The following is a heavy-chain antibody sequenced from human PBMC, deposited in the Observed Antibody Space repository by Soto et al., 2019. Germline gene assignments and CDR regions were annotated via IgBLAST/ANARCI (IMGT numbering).Heavy chain of an antibody. V-gene: IGHV1-69*13. CDR3: AREEMATFYGMDV. CDR1: GGTFSSYA. D-gene: IGHD5-12*01. CDR2: IIPIFGTA. Sequence: ASVKVSCKASGGTFSSYAISWVRQAPGQGLEWMGGIIPIFGTANYAQKFQGRVTITADESTSTAYMELSSLRSEDTAVYYCAREEMATFYGMDVWGQGTMVTVSS. J-gene: IGHJ6*02.